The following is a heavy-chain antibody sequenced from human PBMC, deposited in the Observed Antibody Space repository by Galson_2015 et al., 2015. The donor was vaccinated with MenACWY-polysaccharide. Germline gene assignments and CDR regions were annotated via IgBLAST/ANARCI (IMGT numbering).Heavy chain of an antibody. CDR1: GFTFDDYA. D-gene: IGHD3-22*01. V-gene: IGHV3-9*01. CDR2: INWNSGSI. J-gene: IGHJ4*02. Sequence: SLRLSCAASGFTFDDYALHWVRQVPGKGLEWVSGINWNSGSIGYADSVKGRFTISRDNAKNSLYLQMNSLRAEDAALYYCAKDRDSSGFYYGTLDYWGQGTLVTVSS. CDR3: AKDRDSSGFYYGTLDY.